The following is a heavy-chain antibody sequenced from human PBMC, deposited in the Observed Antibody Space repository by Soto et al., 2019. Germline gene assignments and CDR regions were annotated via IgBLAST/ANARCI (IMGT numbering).Heavy chain of an antibody. CDR3: AKDLRSGSCYEFDY. J-gene: IGHJ4*02. CDR2: VNPGGYST. V-gene: IGHV3-23*01. CDR1: GFTFTSYS. Sequence: EVQLLQSGGGLVQPGGSLRLSCAASGFTFTSYSMPWVRQTPGKGLEWVAAVNPGGYSTYYADSVKGRFTISRDNSNQHLYLQMNSLRAEDKAVYYCAKDLRSGSCYEFDYMDQGTRVTVSS. D-gene: IGHD5-12*01.